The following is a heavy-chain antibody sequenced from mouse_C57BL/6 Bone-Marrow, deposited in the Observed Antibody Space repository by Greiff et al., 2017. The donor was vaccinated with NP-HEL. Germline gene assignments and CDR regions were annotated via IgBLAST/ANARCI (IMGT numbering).Heavy chain of an antibody. D-gene: IGHD2-2*01. J-gene: IGHJ1*03. Sequence: VQLQQSGAELVRPGASVTLSCKASGYTFTDYEMHWVKQTPVHGLEWIGAIDPETGGTAYNQKFKGKAILTADKSSSTAYMELRSLTSEDSAVYYCTRIYYGYYGYFDVWGTGTTVTVSS. CDR1: GYTFTDYE. CDR3: TRIYYGYYGYFDV. V-gene: IGHV1-15*01. CDR2: IDPETGGT.